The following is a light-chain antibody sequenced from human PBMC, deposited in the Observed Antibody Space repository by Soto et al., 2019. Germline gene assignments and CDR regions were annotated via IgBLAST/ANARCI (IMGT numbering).Light chain of an antibody. CDR3: SSYTSSSNYV. J-gene: IGLJ1*01. V-gene: IGLV2-14*01. CDR2: EVS. CDR1: SSDVGGCNY. Sequence: QSVLPQPASVSGSPGQSITISCTGTSSDVGGCNYVSWYRQYPGKAPKLMIYEVSNRPSGVSNRFSGSKSGNTASLTISGLQAEDEADYYCSSYTSSSNYVFGTGTKVTVL.